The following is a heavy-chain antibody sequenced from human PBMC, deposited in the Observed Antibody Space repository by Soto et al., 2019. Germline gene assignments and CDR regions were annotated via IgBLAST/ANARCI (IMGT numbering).Heavy chain of an antibody. CDR3: ARDCRSTSCRNYYYYYGMDV. V-gene: IGHV1-69*13. Sequence: SVKVSCKASGGTFSSYAISWVRQAPGQGLEWMGGIIPIFGTANYAQKFQGRVTITADESTSTAYMELSSLRSEDTAVYYCARDCRSTSCRNYYYYYGMDVWGQGTTVTVSS. J-gene: IGHJ6*02. D-gene: IGHD2-2*01. CDR1: GGTFSSYA. CDR2: IIPIFGTA.